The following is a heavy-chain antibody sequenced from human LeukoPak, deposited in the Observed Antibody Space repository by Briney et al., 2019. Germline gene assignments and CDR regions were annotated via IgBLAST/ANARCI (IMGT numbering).Heavy chain of an antibody. D-gene: IGHD6-6*01. CDR2: IYYSGST. CDR1: GVSISSTSYY. V-gene: IGHV4-39*01. J-gene: IGHJ3*02. CDR3: ARIIAASQDVFDI. Sequence: SETLSLTCTVYGVSISSTSYYWGWIRQPPGKGLEWIASIYYSGSTYYNPSLKSRVTISVDTSKNQFSLKLSSVTAADTAVYYCARIIAASQDVFDIWGQGTMITVSS.